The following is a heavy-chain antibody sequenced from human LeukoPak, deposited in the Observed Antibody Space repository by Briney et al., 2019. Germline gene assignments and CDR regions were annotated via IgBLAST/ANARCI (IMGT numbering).Heavy chain of an antibody. V-gene: IGHV3-21*01. D-gene: IGHD2/OR15-2a*01. Sequence: PGGSLRFSCAASGFTFSSYSMNWVRQAPGKGLEWVSSISSSSSYIYYADSVKGRFTISRDNAKNSLYLQMNSLRAEDTAVYYCARDSTFAVATFDYWGQGTLVTVSS. CDR1: GFTFSSYS. J-gene: IGHJ4*02. CDR3: ARDSTFAVATFDY. CDR2: ISSSSSYI.